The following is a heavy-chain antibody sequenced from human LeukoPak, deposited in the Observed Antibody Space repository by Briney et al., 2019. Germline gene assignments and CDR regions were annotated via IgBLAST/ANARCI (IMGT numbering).Heavy chain of an antibody. CDR3: ARDRGDIVLMVYEDDAFDI. CDR1: GYTFTSYG. J-gene: IGHJ3*02. Sequence: GASVKVSCKASGYTFTSYGISWVRQAPGQGLEWMGWISAYNGNTNYAQKLQGRVTMTTDTSTSTAYMELRSLRSDDTAVYYCARDRGDIVLMVYEDDAFDIWGQGTMVTVSS. V-gene: IGHV1-18*01. CDR2: ISAYNGNT. D-gene: IGHD2-8*01.